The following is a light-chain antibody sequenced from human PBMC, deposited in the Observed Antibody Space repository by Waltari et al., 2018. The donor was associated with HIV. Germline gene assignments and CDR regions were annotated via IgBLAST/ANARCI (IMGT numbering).Light chain of an antibody. Sequence: QSVLTQPPSASGTPGQRVIISCSGSSSNVGSFTVNWYQQLPGTAPKLLIYSFNQRPSGVPDRFYGAKAGTSASLAINGLQSEDEADYYCAVWDGRLDHYVFGTGTKVTVL. V-gene: IGLV1-44*01. CDR2: SFN. J-gene: IGLJ1*01. CDR1: SSNVGSFT. CDR3: AVWDGRLDHYV.